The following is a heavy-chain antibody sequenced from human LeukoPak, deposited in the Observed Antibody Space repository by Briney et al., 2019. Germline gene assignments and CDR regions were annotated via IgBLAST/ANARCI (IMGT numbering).Heavy chain of an antibody. D-gene: IGHD3-16*02. CDR1: GFTFSSYA. Sequence: GASLRLSCAASGFTFSSYAMSWVRQAPGKGLEWVSAISGSGGSTYYADSVKGRFTISRDNSKNTLYLQMNSLRAENTAVYYCAKWGPGYDYVWGSYRPYYYGMDVWGKGTTVTVSS. CDR2: ISGSGGST. CDR3: AKWGPGYDYVWGSYRPYYYGMDV. J-gene: IGHJ6*04. V-gene: IGHV3-23*01.